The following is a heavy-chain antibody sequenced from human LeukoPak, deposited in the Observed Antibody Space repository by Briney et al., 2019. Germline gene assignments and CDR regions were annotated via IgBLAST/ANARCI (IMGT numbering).Heavy chain of an antibody. D-gene: IGHD3-16*01. CDR1: AYDFTGYH. CDR3: ARSDQQMFTFDH. V-gene: IGHV1-2*06. Sequence: ASVKVSCKVVAYDFTGYHIHWVRLAPGQGPEWMGRLNPNTGHAVYAFKFQGRVTITRDTTISTVDMELNRLTSDDTAIYYCARSDQQMFTFDHWGQGTLVSVSS. CDR2: LNPNTGHA. J-gene: IGHJ4*02.